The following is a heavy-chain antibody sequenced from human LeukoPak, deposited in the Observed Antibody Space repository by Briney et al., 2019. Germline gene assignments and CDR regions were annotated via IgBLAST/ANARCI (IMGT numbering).Heavy chain of an antibody. CDR3: ASQQLAGDYYYYMDV. V-gene: IGHV4-34*01. CDR2: INHSGST. CDR1: GGSISSYY. Sequence: SETLSLTCTVSGGSISSYYWSWIRQPPGKGLEWIGEINHSGSTNYNPSLKSRVTISVDTSKNQFSLKLSSVTAADTAVYYCASQQLAGDYYYYMDVWGKGTTVTVSS. D-gene: IGHD6-6*01. J-gene: IGHJ6*03.